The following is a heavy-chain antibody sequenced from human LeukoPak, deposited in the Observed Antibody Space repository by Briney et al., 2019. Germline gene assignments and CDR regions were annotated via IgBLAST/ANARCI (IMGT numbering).Heavy chain of an antibody. CDR2: INQDGSDK. J-gene: IGHJ4*02. CDR1: GFTFSSYS. V-gene: IGHV3-7*01. Sequence: GGSLRLSCAASGFTFSSYSMNWVRQAPGKGLECVANINQDGSDKYYVDSVKGRFTISRDNTKNSLYLQMNSLRAEDTAVYYCVGGDYWGQGTLVTASS. CDR3: VGGDY.